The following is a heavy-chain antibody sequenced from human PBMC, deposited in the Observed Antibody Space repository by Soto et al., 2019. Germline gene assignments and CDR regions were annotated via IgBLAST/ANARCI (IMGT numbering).Heavy chain of an antibody. Sequence: QLQLRESGAGLVKPSETLSLTCTVSGGSINSGAYSWSWIRQSPGKGLEWLGFIYQTGSTYYSPSLRSRVTISLDRSRNQMSLKLRSVTAADTAVYYCARDNSGCSDSACYFPGWFDPWGQGTLVTVSS. CDR2: IYQTGST. CDR3: ARDNSGCSDSACYFPGWFDP. V-gene: IGHV4-30-2*06. D-gene: IGHD5-12*01. J-gene: IGHJ5*02. CDR1: GGSINSGAYS.